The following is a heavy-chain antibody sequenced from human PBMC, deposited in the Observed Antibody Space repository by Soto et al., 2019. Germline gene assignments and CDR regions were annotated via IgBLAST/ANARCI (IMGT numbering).Heavy chain of an antibody. CDR2: ISYDGSNK. Sequence: ESGGGVVQPGRSLRLSCAASGFTFSSYAMHWVRQAPGKGLEWVAVISYDGSNKYYADSVKGRFTISRDNSKNTLYLQMNSLRAEDTAVYYCARIAVAGGQFDYWGQGTLVTVSS. CDR1: GFTFSSYA. D-gene: IGHD6-19*01. CDR3: ARIAVAGGQFDY. J-gene: IGHJ4*02. V-gene: IGHV3-30-3*01.